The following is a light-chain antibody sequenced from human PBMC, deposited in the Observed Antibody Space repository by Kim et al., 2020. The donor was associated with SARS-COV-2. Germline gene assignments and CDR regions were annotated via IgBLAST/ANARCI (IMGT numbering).Light chain of an antibody. CDR3: NSRDSSGDLYL. J-gene: IGLJ1*01. CDR1: SLRSYY. CDR2: GKN. V-gene: IGLV3-19*01. Sequence: SSELTQDPAVSVALGQTVKITCQGDSLRSYYANWYQQKPGQAPILVTYGKNNRPSGIPDRFSGSNSGNTASLTITGAQAEDEADYYCNSRDSSGDLYLFGAGTKVTIL.